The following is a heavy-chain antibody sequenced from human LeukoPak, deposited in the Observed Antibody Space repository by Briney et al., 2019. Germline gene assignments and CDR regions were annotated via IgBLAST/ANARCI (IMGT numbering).Heavy chain of an antibody. V-gene: IGHV3-48*02. CDR2: ISSSSSTI. CDR1: GFTFSSYS. CDR3: ARDASVETATMGDFDY. D-gene: IGHD5-24*01. Sequence: GGSLRLSCAASGFTFSSYSMNWVRQAPGKGLEWVSYISSSSSTIYYADSVKGRFTISRDNAKNSLYLQMNSLRDEDTAVYYCARDASVETATMGDFDYWGQGTLVTVSS. J-gene: IGHJ4*02.